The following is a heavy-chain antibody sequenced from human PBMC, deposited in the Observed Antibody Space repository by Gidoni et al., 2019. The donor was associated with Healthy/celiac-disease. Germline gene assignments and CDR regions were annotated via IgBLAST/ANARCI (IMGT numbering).Heavy chain of an antibody. V-gene: IGHV4-34*01. Sequence: TCAVYGGSFSGYYGSWIRQPPGKGLEWIGEINHSGSTNYNPSLKSRVTISVDTSKNQFSLKLSSVTAADTAVYYCARYGSPEGSGSYYMPFYYYYGMDVWGQGTTVTVSS. J-gene: IGHJ6*02. CDR3: ARYGSPEGSGSYYMPFYYYYGMDV. D-gene: IGHD3-10*01. CDR1: GGSFSGYY. CDR2: INHSGST.